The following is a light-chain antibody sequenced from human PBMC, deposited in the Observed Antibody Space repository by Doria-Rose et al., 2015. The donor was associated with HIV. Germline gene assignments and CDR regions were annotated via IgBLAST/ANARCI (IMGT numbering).Light chain of an antibody. J-gene: IGKJ1*01. Sequence: EIVLAQSPGTLSLSPGERATLSCRAGQSFSSTYLAWYQQKPGQAPSLLLYDGSTRATGIPDRFSASGSGTDFTLTINRLEPEDFALYYCHQYGTSWTYGQGTKVEI. CDR3: HQYGTSWT. CDR2: DGS. V-gene: IGKV3-20*01. CDR1: QSFSSTY.